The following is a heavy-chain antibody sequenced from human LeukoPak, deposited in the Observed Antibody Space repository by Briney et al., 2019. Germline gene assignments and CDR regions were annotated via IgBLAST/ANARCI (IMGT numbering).Heavy chain of an antibody. Sequence: ASVKVSCKASGYIFPNYDINWVRQATGQGLEWMGWMNPKTGNTGYAQKFQGRVTMTRDTSTNTAYMKLSSLRLEDTAVYYCARDNYPYGLDVWGQGTTVTVSS. D-gene: IGHD1-1*01. CDR2: MNPKTGNT. V-gene: IGHV1-8*01. CDR3: ARDNYPYGLDV. J-gene: IGHJ6*02. CDR1: GYIFPNYD.